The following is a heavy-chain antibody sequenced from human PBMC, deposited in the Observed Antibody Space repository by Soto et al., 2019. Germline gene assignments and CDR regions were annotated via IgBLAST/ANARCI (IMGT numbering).Heavy chain of an antibody. Sequence: QVQLEQSGAEVKRPGASVKVSCKASGYTFTGNYMHWVRQAPGQGLEWMGWINPNTGVTHYAHKFQGWVTMTRDTSTSTAYMELRSLKCDDTAVYYCAREFTSSRFDYWGQGSLVTVPS. J-gene: IGHJ4*02. CDR2: INPNTGVT. V-gene: IGHV1-2*04. CDR1: GYTFTGNY. D-gene: IGHD2-2*01. CDR3: AREFTSSRFDY.